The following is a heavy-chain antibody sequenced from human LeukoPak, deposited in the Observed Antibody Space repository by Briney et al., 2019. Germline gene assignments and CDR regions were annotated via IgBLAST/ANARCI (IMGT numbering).Heavy chain of an antibody. D-gene: IGHD1-26*01. Sequence: ASVKVSCKASGYSFTSHYMHWVRQAPGQGLEWLGLINPSGSSTLYAQKFQGRVTMTRDMSTTTDYMELSSLRSEDTAVYYCARDNSVGDVARWFDPWGQGTLVTVSS. J-gene: IGHJ5*02. CDR2: INPSGSST. CDR1: GYSFTSHY. CDR3: ARDNSVGDVARWFDP. V-gene: IGHV1-46*01.